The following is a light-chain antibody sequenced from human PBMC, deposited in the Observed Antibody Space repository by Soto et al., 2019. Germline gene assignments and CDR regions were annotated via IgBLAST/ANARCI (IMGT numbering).Light chain of an antibody. CDR1: SSDVGGYNS. CDR3: SSYTSSSTRV. J-gene: IGLJ3*02. Sequence: QSALTQPASVSGSPGQSITISCTGTSSDVGGYNSVSWYQQHPGKAPKLMIYAVSNRPSGVSNRFSGSKSGNTASLTISGLQAEDEADYCCSSYTSSSTRVVGGGTKLTVL. CDR2: AVS. V-gene: IGLV2-14*01.